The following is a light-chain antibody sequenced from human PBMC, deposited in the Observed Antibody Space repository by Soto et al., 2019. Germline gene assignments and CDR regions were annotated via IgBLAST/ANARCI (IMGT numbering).Light chain of an antibody. CDR1: QSVRRY. CDR3: HQYYNRPPWT. Sequence: EIVLTQSPATLSLSPGERATLSCRASQSVRRYLAWYRQRPGQPPRLLIFATSARATGVPDRFRGSRSGTDFTLTISSLQPEDSATYYCHQYYNRPPWTFGQGTKVDIK. V-gene: IGKV3-15*01. J-gene: IGKJ1*01. CDR2: ATS.